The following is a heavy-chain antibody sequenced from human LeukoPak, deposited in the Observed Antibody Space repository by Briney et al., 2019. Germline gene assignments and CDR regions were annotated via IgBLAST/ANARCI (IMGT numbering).Heavy chain of an antibody. Sequence: GGSLRLSCAASGVAFSNAWMTWVRQAPGRGLEWVGRIKSKIDGGTTDYAAPVNGRFTISRDDSKNTLYLQMNSLKTEDTAVYYCTTVQRGGGSFDYWGQGTLVTVSS. CDR2: IKSKIDGGTT. J-gene: IGHJ4*02. V-gene: IGHV3-15*01. D-gene: IGHD1-1*01. CDR1: GVAFSNAW. CDR3: TTVQRGGGSFDY.